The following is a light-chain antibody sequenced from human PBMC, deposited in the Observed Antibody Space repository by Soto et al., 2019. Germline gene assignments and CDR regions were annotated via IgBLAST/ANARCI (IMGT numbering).Light chain of an antibody. V-gene: IGKV3-20*01. CDR1: QSVSSSF. CDR2: DAS. Sequence: EIVLTQSPGTLSLSPGERVTLSCRASQSVSSSFLAWYQQKPGQAPRLLIYDASSRATGIPDRFSGSGSGTDFTLTISRLEPEDFAVYYCQHYGTSRVTFGQGTKVEIK. CDR3: QHYGTSRVT. J-gene: IGKJ1*01.